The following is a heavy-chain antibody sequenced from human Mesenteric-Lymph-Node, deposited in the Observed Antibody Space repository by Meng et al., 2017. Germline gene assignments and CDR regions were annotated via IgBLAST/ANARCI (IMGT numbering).Heavy chain of an antibody. CDR3: ASIAALSGYPLFDY. Sequence: QVQLVQSGSELKKPGASVKVSCKASGYTLTSYAMNWVGQAPGQGLEWMGWINTNTGNPTYAQGFTGRFVFSLDTSVSTAYLQISSLKAEDTAVYYCASIAALSGYPLFDYWGQGTLVTVSS. CDR1: GYTLTSYA. J-gene: IGHJ4*02. V-gene: IGHV7-4-1*02. D-gene: IGHD3-3*01. CDR2: INTNTGNP.